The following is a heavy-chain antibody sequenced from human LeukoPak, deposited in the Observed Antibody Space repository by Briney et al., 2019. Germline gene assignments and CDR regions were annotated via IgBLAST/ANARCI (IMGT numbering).Heavy chain of an antibody. D-gene: IGHD3-3*01. CDR2: IYYSGST. Sequence: SETLSLTCTVSGGSISSSSYYWGWIRQSPGKGLEWIGSIYYSGSTYYNPSLKSRVTISVDTSKNQFSLKLSSVTAADTTVYYCARQLTIFGVVADYWGQGTLVTVSS. CDR1: GGSISSSSYY. V-gene: IGHV4-39*01. CDR3: ARQLTIFGVVADY. J-gene: IGHJ4*02.